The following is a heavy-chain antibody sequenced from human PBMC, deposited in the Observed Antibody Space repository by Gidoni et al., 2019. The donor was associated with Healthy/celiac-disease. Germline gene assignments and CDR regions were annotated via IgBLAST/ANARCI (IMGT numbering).Heavy chain of an antibody. CDR2: IDYSGST. D-gene: IGHD6-13*01. V-gene: IGHV4-59*01. CDR1: GGSISSYY. J-gene: IGHJ4*02. Sequence: QVQLQESGPGLAKPSETLSLTCTVSGGSISSYYWSWIRQPPGKGLEWIGYIDYSGSTNHNPSLKSRVTISVDTSKNQFSLKLSSVTAADTAVYYCARDRWGSSWPYIFDYWGQGTLVTVSS. CDR3: ARDRWGSSWPYIFDY.